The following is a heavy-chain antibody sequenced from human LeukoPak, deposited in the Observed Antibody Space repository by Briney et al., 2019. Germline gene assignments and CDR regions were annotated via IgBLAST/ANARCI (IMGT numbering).Heavy chain of an antibody. CDR3: ARGLFFYYMDA. CDR1: GYTFTSYA. Sequence: GASVKVSSKASGYTFTSYAINWVRHAPGQGLEWTGWNTTDNGHTHYAQKIQGRVTMTTDTSTHTHYMELRRLRSDGTALYYCARGLFFYYMDAWGKGTTVTVSS. CDR2: NTTDNGHT. D-gene: IGHD4-17*01. J-gene: IGHJ6*03. V-gene: IGHV1-18*01.